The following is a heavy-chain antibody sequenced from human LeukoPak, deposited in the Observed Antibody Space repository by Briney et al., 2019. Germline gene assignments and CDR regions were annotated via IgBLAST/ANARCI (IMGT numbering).Heavy chain of an antibody. CDR1: GFTFNTYW. Sequence: GGSLRLSCAASGFTFNTYWMHWVRQAPGKGLVWVSHINPDGSQTNYADSVTGRFTISRDNAKNTLYLQMNNLRAEDTAVYYCARDPVRRDSYWGQGTLVTVSS. D-gene: IGHD3-10*01. V-gene: IGHV3-74*01. CDR2: INPDGSQT. CDR3: ARDPVRRDSY. J-gene: IGHJ4*02.